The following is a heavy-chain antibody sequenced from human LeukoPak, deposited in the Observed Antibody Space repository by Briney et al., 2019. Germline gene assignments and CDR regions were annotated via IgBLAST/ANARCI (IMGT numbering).Heavy chain of an antibody. Sequence: ASVKVSCKASGYDFSDYDIIWVRQAAGPGLEWVGWVNPKSGSTAYAQKFQGRVTMTSSSPITTVYMELSSLRSDDSAVYYCARGVSIRRTAWAYWGQGTLVTVSS. CDR3: ARGVSIRRTAWAY. J-gene: IGHJ4*02. CDR1: GYDFSDYD. V-gene: IGHV1-8*02. CDR2: VNPKSGST. D-gene: IGHD3-3*02.